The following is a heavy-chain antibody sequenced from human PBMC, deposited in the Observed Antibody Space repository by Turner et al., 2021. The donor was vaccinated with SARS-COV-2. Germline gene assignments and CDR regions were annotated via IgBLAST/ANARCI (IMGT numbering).Heavy chain of an antibody. V-gene: IGHV4-4*07. J-gene: IGHJ3*02. CDR1: GGPISTSF. CDR3: VRANEVLTRAFDI. Sequence: QVLLPEPCPGLVKPSDTLSLTCTVPGGPISTSFWRWLRQPAGKGLGWIGRIHSSGSTNYQHSLKSRVTMSIDTSQNQFSLQLSSVTAADTAVYFCVRANEVLTRAFDIWGQGTMVTVSS. CDR2: IHSSGST. D-gene: IGHD3-16*01.